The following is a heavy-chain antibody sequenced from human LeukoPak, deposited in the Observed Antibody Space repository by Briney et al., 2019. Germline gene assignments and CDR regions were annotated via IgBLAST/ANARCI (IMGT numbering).Heavy chain of an antibody. D-gene: IGHD6-6*01. CDR1: GGSISSYY. V-gene: IGHV4-59*01. CDR3: ARVHRLVPGPFHI. CDR2: IYYSGSA. Sequence: PSETLSLTCTVSGGSISSYYWSWIRKPPGKGLEGIGNIYYSGSANYNPSLKSRVTISVDTSKNQFSLNLRSVTAADTAVFYCARVHRLVPGPFHIWGQGTMVIVSS. J-gene: IGHJ3*02.